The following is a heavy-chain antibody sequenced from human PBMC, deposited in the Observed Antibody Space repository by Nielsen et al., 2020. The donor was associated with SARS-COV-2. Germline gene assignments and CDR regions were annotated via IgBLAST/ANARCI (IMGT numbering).Heavy chain of an antibody. CDR1: GGSFSSYA. J-gene: IGHJ6*02. CDR3: ARVKGTHGGSYLDV. V-gene: IGHV1-69*04. D-gene: IGHD1-26*01. CDR2: IIPILDMA. Sequence: SVKVSCKASGGSFSSYAISWVRQAPGQGLEWMGRIIPILDMADYGQQLQGRLTITADKSTSTAYMELSSLRYEDTAVYYCARVKGTHGGSYLDVWGQGTAVTVSS.